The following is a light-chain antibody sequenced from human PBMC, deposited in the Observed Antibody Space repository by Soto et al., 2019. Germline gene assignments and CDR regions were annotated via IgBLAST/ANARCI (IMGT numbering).Light chain of an antibody. CDR2: AAS. CDR3: QQYSNLIT. Sequence: DIQMTQSPSSLSASVGDRVIITCRASQDIGSDLAWYQQKPGKAPERLIYAASNLQSGVPSRFSGSGSGTEFTLTISSLQPEDFETYYCQQYSNLITFGQGTRLEIK. CDR1: QDIGSD. V-gene: IGKV1-17*01. J-gene: IGKJ5*01.